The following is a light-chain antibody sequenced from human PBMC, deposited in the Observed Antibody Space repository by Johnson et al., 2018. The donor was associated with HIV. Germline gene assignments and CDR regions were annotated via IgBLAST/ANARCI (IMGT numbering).Light chain of an antibody. CDR2: ENN. CDR3: GTWDSSLTLYV. CDR1: SSDMGNYA. Sequence: QSVLTQPPSVSAAPGQKVTISCSGSSSDMGNYAVSWYQQLPGTAPKLLIYENNKRPSGIPDLFSGSKSGTSATLGITGLQTGDEADYYCGTWDSSLTLYVFRTGTKVTVL. J-gene: IGLJ1*01. V-gene: IGLV1-51*02.